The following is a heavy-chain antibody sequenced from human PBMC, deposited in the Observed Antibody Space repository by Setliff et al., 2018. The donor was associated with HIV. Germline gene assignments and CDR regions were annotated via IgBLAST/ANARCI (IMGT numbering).Heavy chain of an antibody. CDR2: IHSSGST. V-gene: IGHV4-61*02. CDR3: ARENGRTNYYYYYGMDV. J-gene: IGHJ6*02. CDR1: GYSISSGNY. Sequence: SETLSLTCAVFGYSISSGNYWSWIRQPAGKGLEWIGRIHSSGSTIYNPSLRSRVTISVATSRNQFSLKLSSVTAADTAVYYCARENGRTNYYYYYGMDVWGQGTTVTVS.